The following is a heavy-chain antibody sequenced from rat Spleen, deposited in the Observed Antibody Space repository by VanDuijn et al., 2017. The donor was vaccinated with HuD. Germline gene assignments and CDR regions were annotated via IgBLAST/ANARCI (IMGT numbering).Heavy chain of an antibody. CDR2: ISYDGSRT. J-gene: IGHJ3*01. CDR3: ATHYDGSYPFVF. D-gene: IGHD1-12*02. Sequence: EVQLVESGGGLVQPGRSLKLSCAASGFTLSDHYMAWVRQTPTKGLEWVATISYDGSRTYYRDSVKGRFTISRDNAKSTLYLQMDSLRSEDTATYYCATHYDGSYPFVFWGQGTLVTVSS. V-gene: IGHV5-7*01. CDR1: GFTLSDHY.